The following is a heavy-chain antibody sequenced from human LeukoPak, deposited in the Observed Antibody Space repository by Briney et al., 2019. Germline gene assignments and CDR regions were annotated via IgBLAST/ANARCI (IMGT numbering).Heavy chain of an antibody. CDR1: GYSISSGYY. CDR2: IYSSGST. V-gene: IGHV4-38-2*01. Sequence: SETLSLTCAVSGYSISSGYYWGWIRQPAGQGLEWIGRIYSSGSTNYNPSLKGRVTMSVDTSKNQFSLKLNSVTAADTAVYYCARGAGTIDYWGQGTLVTVSS. J-gene: IGHJ4*02. D-gene: IGHD1-26*01. CDR3: ARGAGTIDY.